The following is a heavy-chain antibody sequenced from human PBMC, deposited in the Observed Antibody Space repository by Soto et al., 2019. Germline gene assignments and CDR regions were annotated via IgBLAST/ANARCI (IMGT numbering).Heavy chain of an antibody. CDR3: ARAFNYYDSSGYYIFDY. V-gene: IGHV4-34*01. CDR1: GGSFSGYY. D-gene: IGHD3-22*01. Sequence: SETLSLTCAVYGGSFSGYYWSWIRQPPGKGLEWIGEINHSGSTNYNPSLKSRVTISVDTSKNQFSLKLSSVTAADTAGYYCARAFNYYDSSGYYIFDYWGQGTLVTVSS. CDR2: INHSGST. J-gene: IGHJ4*02.